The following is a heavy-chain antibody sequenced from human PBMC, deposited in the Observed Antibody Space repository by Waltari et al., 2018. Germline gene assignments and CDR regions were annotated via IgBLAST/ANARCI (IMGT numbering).Heavy chain of an antibody. J-gene: IGHJ4*02. CDR2: GNPSGGST. V-gene: IGHV1-46*01. CDR3: ARDSPLIAAAGTGYFDY. CDR1: GYTFTSYY. D-gene: IGHD6-13*01. Sequence: QVQLVQSGAEVKKPGASVKVSCKASGYTFTSYYMHWVRPAPGQGLEWMGIGNPSGGSTSEAEKSQGRVTMTRDTSTSTVYMERSSLRSEDTAVYYWARDSPLIAAAGTGYFDYWGQGTLVTVSS.